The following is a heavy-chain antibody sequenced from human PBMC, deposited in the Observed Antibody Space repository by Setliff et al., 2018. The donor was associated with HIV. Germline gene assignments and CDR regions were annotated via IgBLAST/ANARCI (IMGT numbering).Heavy chain of an antibody. Sequence: GESLKISCRGSGYTFTNYWIGWVRQLPGRGLEWMGIIYPGDSDTRYSPSFEGQVTMSADKSINTAYLQWNSLKASDTAMYYYARQPTDTSGYNSWFDSWGQGT. V-gene: IGHV5-51*01. CDR1: GYTFTNYW. J-gene: IGHJ5*01. CDR3: ARQPTDTSGYNSWFDS. D-gene: IGHD3-3*01. CDR2: IYPGDSDT.